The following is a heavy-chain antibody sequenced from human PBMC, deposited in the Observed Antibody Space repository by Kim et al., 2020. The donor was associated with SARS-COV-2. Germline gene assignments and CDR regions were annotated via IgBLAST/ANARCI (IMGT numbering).Heavy chain of an antibody. Sequence: KFQGRVTITRDTSASTAYMELSSLRSEDTAVYYCARLFYTPDYGGNSGSPVDYWGQGTLVTVSS. V-gene: IGHV1-3*01. CDR3: ARLFYTPDYGGNSGSPVDY. D-gene: IGHD4-17*01. J-gene: IGHJ4*02.